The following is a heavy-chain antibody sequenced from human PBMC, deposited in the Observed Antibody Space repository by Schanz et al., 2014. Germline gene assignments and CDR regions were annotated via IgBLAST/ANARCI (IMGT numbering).Heavy chain of an antibody. Sequence: QVQLVQSGAEVKKPGASVKVSCKVSGYSLNELSMHWVRQAPGRGLEWMGWMNSKTGNTGYAQRFQGRVTMTRDTSTSTVYMELSSLRSEDTAVYYCARDGEAAAGCDYWGQGTLVTVSS. CDR3: ARDGEAAAGCDY. D-gene: IGHD6-13*01. V-gene: IGHV1-24*01. CDR2: MNSKTGNT. J-gene: IGHJ4*02. CDR1: GYSLNELS.